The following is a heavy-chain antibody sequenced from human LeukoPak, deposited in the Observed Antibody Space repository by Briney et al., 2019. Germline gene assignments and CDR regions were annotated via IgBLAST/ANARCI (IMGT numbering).Heavy chain of an antibody. J-gene: IGHJ4*02. CDR3: AKDSLRTLPAASFDY. Sequence: GGSLRLSYAAPGFTFSIYSMNWVRQAPGKGLEWVSYISSSSSTIHYADSVKGRFTISRDNAKNSLYLQMNSLRTEDTAVYYCAKDSLRTLPAASFDYWGQGTLVTVSS. CDR1: GFTFSIYS. CDR2: ISSSSSTI. V-gene: IGHV3-48*04. D-gene: IGHD2-2*01.